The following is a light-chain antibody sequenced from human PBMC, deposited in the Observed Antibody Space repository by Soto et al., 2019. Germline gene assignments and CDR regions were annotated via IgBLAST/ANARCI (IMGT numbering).Light chain of an antibody. J-gene: IGKJ1*01. CDR1: QSISSW. CDR2: VAS. V-gene: IGKV1-5*01. CDR3: QQYNSYDMWS. Sequence: DIQMTQSPSTLSASVGDRVTITCRASQSISSWLAWYQQKPGKAPKLLIYVASSLESGVPSRFSGSGSGTEFTLTISSLQPDDFATYYCQQYNSYDMWSFGQGTKV.